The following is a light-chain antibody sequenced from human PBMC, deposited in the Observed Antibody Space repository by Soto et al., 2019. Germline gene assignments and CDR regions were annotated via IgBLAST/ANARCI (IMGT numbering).Light chain of an antibody. V-gene: IGKV3-20*01. J-gene: IGKJ1*01. Sequence: ENVFTQSPGTPSLSPGERATPSCRASQSVSNSYLAWYQQKPGQGPRLLIYGASSRATGIPDRFSGSGSGTDFTLTISRLEPEDFAVYYCQQYAGSPSTFGQGTKVDIK. CDR3: QQYAGSPST. CDR2: GAS. CDR1: QSVSNSY.